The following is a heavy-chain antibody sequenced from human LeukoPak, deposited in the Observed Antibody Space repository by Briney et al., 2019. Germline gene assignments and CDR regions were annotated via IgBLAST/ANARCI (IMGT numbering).Heavy chain of an antibody. D-gene: IGHD2-2*01. CDR2: IRYDGSNK. V-gene: IGHV3-30*02. CDR1: GFTFSTYY. CDR3: AKVRYCSSTSCQDRGAFDI. J-gene: IGHJ3*02. Sequence: GGSLRLSCVASGFTFSTYYMHWVRQAPGKGLEWVAFIRYDGSNKYYADSVKGRFTISRDNSKNTLYLQMNSLRAEDTAVYYCAKVRYCSSTSCQDRGAFDIWGQGTMVTVSS.